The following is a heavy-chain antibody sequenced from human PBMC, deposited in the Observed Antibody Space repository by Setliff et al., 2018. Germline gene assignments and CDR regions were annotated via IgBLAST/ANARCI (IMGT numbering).Heavy chain of an antibody. Sequence: WASVKVSCKASGYTFNNYGITWVRQAPGQGLEWMGWVSTYNGDTKYAQNFRGRVTMTTDMSTSTVYMELRTLRSDDTAVYFCARRPIALAGYRKGAFDIWGQGTMVTVSS. CDR2: VSTYNGDT. D-gene: IGHD6-19*01. V-gene: IGHV1-18*01. CDR1: GYTFNNYG. J-gene: IGHJ3*02. CDR3: ARRPIALAGYRKGAFDI.